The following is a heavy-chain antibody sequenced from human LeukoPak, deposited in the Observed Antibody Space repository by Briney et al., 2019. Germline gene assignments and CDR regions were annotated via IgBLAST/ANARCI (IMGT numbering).Heavy chain of an antibody. CDR2: IYGADGT. CDR3: ARASMTTEYYYYGMDV. J-gene: IGHJ6*02. CDR1: GFSVSSKY. Sequence: VQPGGSLRLSCAASGFSVSSKYMSWVRQAPGKGLEWVSVIYGADGTYYADSVKGRFSISRHNSKNTLYLQMNSLRAEDTAVYYCARASMTTEYYYYGMDVWGQGTTVTVSS. V-gene: IGHV3-53*04. D-gene: IGHD4-17*01.